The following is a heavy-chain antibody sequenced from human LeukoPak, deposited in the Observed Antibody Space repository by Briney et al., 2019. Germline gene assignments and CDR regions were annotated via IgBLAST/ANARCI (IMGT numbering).Heavy chain of an antibody. D-gene: IGHD6-6*01. V-gene: IGHV4-59*11. J-gene: IGHJ6*03. Sequence: PSETLSLTCTVSGGSISSHYWSWIRQPPGKGLEWIGYIYYSGSTNYNPSLKSRVTISVDTSKNQFSLKLSSVTAADTAVYYCARVGREYSSSSEYYYMDVWGKGTAVTVSS. CDR1: GGSISSHY. CDR2: IYYSGST. CDR3: ARVGREYSSSSEYYYMDV.